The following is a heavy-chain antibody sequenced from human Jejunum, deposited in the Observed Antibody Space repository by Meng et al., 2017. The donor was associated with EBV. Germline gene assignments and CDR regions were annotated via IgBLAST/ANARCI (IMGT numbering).Heavy chain of an antibody. J-gene: IGHJ4*02. Sequence: QVNMSEPGPGLVKPSGTLSLTCAVSTDFITSYEWWSWVRQPPGKGLEWLGEINQVESTYYNPSLKSRVTISIDMSKRQFSLRLNSMTAADTAVYYCARASSERLLDYWGQGTLVTVFS. D-gene: IGHD1-14*01. CDR3: ARASSERLLDY. CDR2: INQVEST. V-gene: IGHV4-4*02. CDR1: TDFITSYEW.